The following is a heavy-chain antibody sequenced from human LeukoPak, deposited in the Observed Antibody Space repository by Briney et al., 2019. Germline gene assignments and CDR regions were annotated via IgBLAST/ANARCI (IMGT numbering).Heavy chain of an antibody. J-gene: IGHJ4*02. CDR3: AREERYYDFWSGPQASDY. CDR2: IKQDGSEK. CDR1: GFTFSSYW. Sequence: GGSLRLSCAASGFTFSSYWMSWVRQAPGKGLEWVANIKQDGSEKYYVDSVKGRFTISRDNAKNSLYLQMNSLRAEDTAVYYCAREERYYDFWSGPQASDYWGQGTLVTVSP. V-gene: IGHV3-7*01. D-gene: IGHD3-3*01.